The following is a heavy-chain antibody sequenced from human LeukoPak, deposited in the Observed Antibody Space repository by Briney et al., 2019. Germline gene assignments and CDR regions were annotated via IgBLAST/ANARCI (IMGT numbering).Heavy chain of an antibody. J-gene: IGHJ4*02. D-gene: IGHD6-19*01. CDR3: VRGEIAVAGPFDY. CDR1: GFTFSSYW. Sequence: GGSLRLSCAASGFTFSSYWMSWVRQAPGKGLEWVANIKQDGSEKYYVDSVKGRFTISRDNAKNSLYLQMNSLRAEDTAVYYCVRGEIAVAGPFDYWGQGTLVTVSS. V-gene: IGHV3-7*01. CDR2: IKQDGSEK.